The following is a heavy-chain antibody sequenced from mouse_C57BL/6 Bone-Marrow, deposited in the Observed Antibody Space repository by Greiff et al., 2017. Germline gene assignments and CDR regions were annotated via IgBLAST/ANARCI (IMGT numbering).Heavy chain of an antibody. CDR3: TREVPYYYAMDY. CDR1: GFTFSSYA. CDR2: ISSGGDYI. Sequence: DVMLVESGEGLVKPGGSLKLSCAASGFTFSSYAMSWVRQTPEKRLEWVAYISSGGDYIYYADTVKGRFTISRDNARNTLYLQMSSLKSEDTAMYYCTREVPYYYAMDYWGQGTSVTVSS. J-gene: IGHJ4*01. V-gene: IGHV5-9-1*02.